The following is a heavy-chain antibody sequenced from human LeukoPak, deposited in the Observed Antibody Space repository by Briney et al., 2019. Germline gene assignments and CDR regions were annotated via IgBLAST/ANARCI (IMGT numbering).Heavy chain of an antibody. CDR2: INPNSGGT. CDR3: AKLFESGTYNNFFHY. D-gene: IGHD3-10*01. CDR1: GYTFTGYY. V-gene: IGHV1-2*02. J-gene: IGHJ4*02. Sequence: ASVKVSCKASGYTFTGYYMHWVRQAPGQGLEWMGWINPNSGGTNYAQKFQGRVTMTRDTSISTAYMELSRLRSDDTAIYYCAKLFESGTYNNFFHYWGQGTLVTVFS.